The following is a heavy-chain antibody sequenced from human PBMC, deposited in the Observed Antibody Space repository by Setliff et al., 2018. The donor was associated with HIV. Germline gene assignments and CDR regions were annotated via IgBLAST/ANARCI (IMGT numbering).Heavy chain of an antibody. CDR2: IDDSGTT. V-gene: IGHV4-59*01. CDR1: GDSISNSY. J-gene: IGHJ4*02. Sequence: SETLSLTCTVSGDSISNSYWSWIRQPPGKGLEWIGCIDDSGTTNYNPSLETRVTISIDTSKKQFSLKLSSVTAADTAVYYCARGPPGSSIGWYVGYWGQGTLVTVSS. D-gene: IGHD6-19*01. CDR3: ARGPPGSSIGWYVGY.